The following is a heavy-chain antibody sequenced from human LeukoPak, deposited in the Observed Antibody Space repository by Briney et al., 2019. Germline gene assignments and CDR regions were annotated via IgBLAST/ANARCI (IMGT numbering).Heavy chain of an antibody. CDR2: ISGRSDSI. CDR3: AKLTDSRITMIVGIY. V-gene: IGHV3-23*01. CDR1: GFTFSSYT. J-gene: IGHJ4*02. Sequence: GGSLRLSCAASGFTFSSYTMSWVRQAPGKGLERVSGISGRSDSIYYADSVKGRFTISRDNSKNTLYLQMNSLRAEDTAVYYCAKLTDSRITMIVGIYWGQGTLVTVSS. D-gene: IGHD3-22*01.